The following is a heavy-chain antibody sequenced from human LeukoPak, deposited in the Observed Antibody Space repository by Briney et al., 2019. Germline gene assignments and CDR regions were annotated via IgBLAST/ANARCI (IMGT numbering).Heavy chain of an antibody. CDR3: AREDTAMVTCDY. CDR1: GFTFSDYY. D-gene: IGHD5-18*01. V-gene: IGHV3-11*01. J-gene: IGHJ4*02. CDR2: ISSSGSTI. Sequence: GGSLRLSCAASGFTFSDYYVSWIRQAPGKGLEWVSYISSSGSTIYYADSVKGRFTISRDNAKNSLYLQMNSLRAEDTAVYYCAREDTAMVTCDYWGQGTLVTVSS.